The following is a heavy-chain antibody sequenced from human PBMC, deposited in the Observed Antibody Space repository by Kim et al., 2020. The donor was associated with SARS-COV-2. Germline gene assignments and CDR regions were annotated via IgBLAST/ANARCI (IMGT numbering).Heavy chain of an antibody. J-gene: IGHJ2*01. D-gene: IGHD3-9*01. CDR3: AKEYYDILTDKYRGGWYFDL. V-gene: IGHV3-30*02. Sequence: RFTISRENSKNTLYLQMNSLRAEDTAVYYCAKEYYDILTDKYRGGWYFDLWGRGTLVTVSS.